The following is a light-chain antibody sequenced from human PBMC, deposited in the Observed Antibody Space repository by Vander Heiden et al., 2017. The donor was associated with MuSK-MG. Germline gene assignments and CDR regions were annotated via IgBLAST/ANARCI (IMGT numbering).Light chain of an antibody. CDR3: NSRESNGNLLV. CDR2: GES. V-gene: IGLV3-19*01. CDR1: IRRSYY. J-gene: IGLJ3*02. Sequence: SSELPHDPAVSVALRQTVRMTCHVDIRRSYYASWYLQKPGQAPVLVMYGESSRRAAIPARVSGSNLGTTASVTTTRAQAEDGADYYCNSRESNGNLLVFGGGTKVTVL.